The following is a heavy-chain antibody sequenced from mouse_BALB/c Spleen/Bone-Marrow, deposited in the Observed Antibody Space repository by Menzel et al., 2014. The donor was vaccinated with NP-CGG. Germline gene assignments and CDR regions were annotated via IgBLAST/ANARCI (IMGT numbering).Heavy chain of an antibody. CDR2: IHPGDGDT. CDR1: GYAFSNFW. Sequence: VQLQQSGAELVRPGSSVKISCKASGYAFSNFWMNWVKQRPGQGLEWIGQIHPGDGDTNNNGKFKGKATLTTDKSSSTAYMQLSSLSSEGSAVYFCARVYYGNLDYWGQGTTLTVSS. D-gene: IGHD2-1*01. V-gene: IGHV1-80*01. J-gene: IGHJ2*01. CDR3: ARVYYGNLDY.